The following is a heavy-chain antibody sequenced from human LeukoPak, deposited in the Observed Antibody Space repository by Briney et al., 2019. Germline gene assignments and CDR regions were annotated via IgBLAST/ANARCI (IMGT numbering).Heavy chain of an antibody. CDR1: GGSIYSYY. J-gene: IGHJ6*02. D-gene: IGHD1-26*01. CDR3: ARRGYSGYDFSGLDV. V-gene: IGHV4-59*08. CDR2: IYHSGSP. Sequence: SETLSLTCTVSGGSIYSYYWTWIRQPPGKRLEWIGNIYHSGSPNYNPSLKSRVTISIDTSRNQFSLQLTSVTAADTAVYYCARRGYSGYDFSGLDVWGQGTTVTVSS.